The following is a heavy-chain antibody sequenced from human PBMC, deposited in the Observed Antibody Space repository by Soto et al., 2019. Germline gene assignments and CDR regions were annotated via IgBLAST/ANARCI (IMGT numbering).Heavy chain of an antibody. CDR3: ASDSDSGYDWSVDY. V-gene: IGHV1-18*01. CDR1: GYTFTSYG. J-gene: IGHJ4*02. CDR2: ISAYNGNT. D-gene: IGHD5-12*01. Sequence: QVQLVQSGAEVKKPGASVKVSCKASGYTFTSYGISWVRQAPGQGLEWMGWISAYNGNTNYAQKVQGRGTMTTDTSTSKAYMELRRLGSDDTAVYYCASDSDSGYDWSVDYWGQGTLVTVSS.